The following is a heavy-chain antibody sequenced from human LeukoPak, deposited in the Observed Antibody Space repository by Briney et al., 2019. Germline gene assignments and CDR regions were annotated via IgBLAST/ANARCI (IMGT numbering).Heavy chain of an antibody. J-gene: IGHJ4*02. CDR1: GGTFSSYA. V-gene: IGHV1-69*05. Sequence: ASVKVSCKASGGTFSSYAISWVRQAPGQALEWMGGIIPIFGTANYAQKFQGRVTITTDESTGTAYMELSSLRSEDTAVYYCARGPLGYCTNGVCYTEGFDYWGQGTLVTVSS. D-gene: IGHD2-8*01. CDR2: IIPIFGTA. CDR3: ARGPLGYCTNGVCYTEGFDY.